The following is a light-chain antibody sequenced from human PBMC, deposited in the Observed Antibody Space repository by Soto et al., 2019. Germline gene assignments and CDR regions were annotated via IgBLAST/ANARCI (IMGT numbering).Light chain of an antibody. Sequence: DIQMTQSPSSLSASERDRVTISCRASQSIGTNLNWFHQRAGKAPKLLIYGASSLQSGVPARFSGSGSGTDFTLTISSLQPEDFGTYYCQQSDDYPLTFGQGTKLEIK. CDR2: GAS. CDR1: QSIGTN. CDR3: QQSDDYPLT. V-gene: IGKV1-39*01. J-gene: IGKJ2*01.